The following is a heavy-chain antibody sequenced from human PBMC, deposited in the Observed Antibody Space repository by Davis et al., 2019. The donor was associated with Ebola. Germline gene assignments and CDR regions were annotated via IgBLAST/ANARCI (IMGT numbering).Heavy chain of an antibody. CDR3: ARVENIAAAGTFDY. CDR2: IYYSGST. D-gene: IGHD6-13*01. V-gene: IGHV4-39*01. CDR1: GGSISSSSYY. Sequence: PSETLSLTCTVSGGSISSSSYYWGWIRQPPGKGLEWIGSIYYSGSTYYNPSLKSRVTISVDTSKNQFSLKLSSVTAADTAVYYCARVENIAAAGTFDYWGQGTLVTVSS. J-gene: IGHJ4*02.